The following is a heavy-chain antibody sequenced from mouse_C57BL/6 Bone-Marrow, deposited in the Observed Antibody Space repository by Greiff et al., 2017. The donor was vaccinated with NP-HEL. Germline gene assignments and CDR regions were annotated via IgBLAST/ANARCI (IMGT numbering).Heavy chain of an antibody. CDR3: ARRDYYGGSYWYFDV. Sequence: EVKLMESGGGLVQPGGSLKLSCAASGFTFSDYYMYWVRQTPEKRLEWVAYISNGGGSTYYPDTVKGRFTISRDNAKNTLYLQMSRLKSEDTAMYYCARRDYYGGSYWYFDVWGTGTTVTVSS. CDR2: ISNGGGST. V-gene: IGHV5-12*01. CDR1: GFTFSDYY. D-gene: IGHD1-1*01. J-gene: IGHJ1*03.